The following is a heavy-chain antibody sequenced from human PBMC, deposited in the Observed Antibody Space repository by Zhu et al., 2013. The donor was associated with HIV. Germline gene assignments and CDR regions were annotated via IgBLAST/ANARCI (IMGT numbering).Heavy chain of an antibody. D-gene: IGHD3-22*01. CDR1: GFTFSSYA. V-gene: IGHV3-23*01. CDR3: AKVTPINYDSSGYADY. CDR2: ISGSGGST. Sequence: EVQLLESGGGLVQPGGSLRLSCAASGFTFSSYAMSWVRQAPGKGLEWVSAISGSGGSTYYADSVKGRFTISRDNSKNTLYLQMNSLRAEDTAVYYCAKVTPINYDSSGYADYWGQGTLVTVSS. J-gene: IGHJ4*02.